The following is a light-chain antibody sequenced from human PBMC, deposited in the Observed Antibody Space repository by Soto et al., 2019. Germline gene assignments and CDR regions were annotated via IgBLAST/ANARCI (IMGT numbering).Light chain of an antibody. J-gene: IGKJ5*01. CDR1: QSVLYSSNNKNY. CDR2: WAS. V-gene: IGKV4-1*01. Sequence: DIVMTQSPDSLAVSLGERATINCKSSQSVLYSSNNKNYLAWYQQKPGQPPKKLIYWASTRESGVPDRFSGSGSGTDFTLTISSLQAEDVAVYYCQQYYGTPITFGQGTRLEIK. CDR3: QQYYGTPIT.